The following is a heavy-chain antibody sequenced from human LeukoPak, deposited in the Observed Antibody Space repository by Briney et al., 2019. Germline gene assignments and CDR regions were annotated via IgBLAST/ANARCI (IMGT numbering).Heavy chain of an antibody. CDR3: ARDDGSSGWYGY. V-gene: IGHV3-53*01. CDR1: GFTFSSNW. J-gene: IGHJ4*02. Sequence: GGSLRLSCAASGFTFSSNWMHWVRQAPGKGLEWVSVIYSGGSTYHADSVKGRFTISRDNPKNTLYLQMNSLRAEDTALYYCARDDGSSGWYGYWGQGTLVTVSS. D-gene: IGHD6-19*01. CDR2: IYSGGST.